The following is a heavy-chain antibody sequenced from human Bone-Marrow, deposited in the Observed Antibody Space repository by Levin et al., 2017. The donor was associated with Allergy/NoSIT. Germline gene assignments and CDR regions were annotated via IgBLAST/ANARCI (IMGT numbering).Heavy chain of an antibody. CDR3: AKGGLTVTTIPWFDP. CDR2: IYYSGRP. Sequence: SETLSLTCTISGDTISSGGYYWSWLRQPPGKGVEGIVYIYYSGRPYYNPSLKSRVTISGHTFSNKFSLKVTSVTAADTAVYYCAKGGLTVTTIPWFDPWGPGTLVTVSS. J-gene: IGHJ5*02. CDR1: GDTISSGGYY. D-gene: IGHD4-17*01. V-gene: IGHV4-31*03.